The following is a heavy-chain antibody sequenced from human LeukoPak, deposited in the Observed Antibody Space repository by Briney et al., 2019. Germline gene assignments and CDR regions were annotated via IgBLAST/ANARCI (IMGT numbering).Heavy chain of an antibody. J-gene: IGHJ1*01. Sequence: PGGSLRLPCVGSGLRFENYGMSWVRQAPGKGLVWVAAISGSGKTIYYADSVKGRFTVSRDNSRSTLYLQMNSLRAEDTANYYCATESLEGFRYSPVWGQRTLVSVSS. CDR3: ATESLEGFRYSPV. V-gene: IGHV3-23*01. D-gene: IGHD2-15*01. CDR1: GLRFENYG. CDR2: ISGSGKTI.